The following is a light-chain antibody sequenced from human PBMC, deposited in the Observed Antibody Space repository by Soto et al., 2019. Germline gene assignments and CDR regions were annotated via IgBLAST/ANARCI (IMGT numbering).Light chain of an antibody. J-gene: IGKJ1*01. Sequence: EIVMTQSPATLSVSPGERVTLSCRASQSVNSNLAWYQQKPGQAPRLLIYNTSTRTTGLPASSSGSGSGTAFTLTISGLKSEDIGIYYCDQYNNWPRTLGPGTKMDI. CDR2: NTS. V-gene: IGKV3-15*01. CDR1: QSVNSN. CDR3: DQYNNWPRT.